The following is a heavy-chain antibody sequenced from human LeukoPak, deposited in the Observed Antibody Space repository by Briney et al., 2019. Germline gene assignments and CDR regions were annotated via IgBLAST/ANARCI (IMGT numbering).Heavy chain of an antibody. D-gene: IGHD6-13*01. CDR3: ARSRRDSAWYIDDY. J-gene: IGHJ4*02. CDR1: GFTFSSYE. V-gene: IGHV3-48*03. CDR2: ISGSGNTI. Sequence: GGSLRLSCAASGFTFSSYEMKWVRQAPGKGLEWVSYISGSGNTIYYADSVRGRFTISRDHARSSLSLQMHSLTADDTAVYYCARSRRDSAWYIDDYWGQGTLVTVSS.